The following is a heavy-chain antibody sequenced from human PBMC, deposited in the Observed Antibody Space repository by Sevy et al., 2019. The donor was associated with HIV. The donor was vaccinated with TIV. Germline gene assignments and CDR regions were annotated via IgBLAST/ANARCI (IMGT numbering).Heavy chain of an antibody. J-gene: IGHJ4*02. CDR1: GDSISISY. CDR2: IYSSGST. Sequence: SETLSLTCSVSGDSISISYWSWIRQPAGEGLEWIGHIYSSGSTNYNPSLKSRVSMSVDTSKNQFSLKLSSVTAADTAVYYCARDSYDSSGYYFTGYWGQGTLVTVSS. V-gene: IGHV4-4*07. CDR3: ARDSYDSSGYYFTGY. D-gene: IGHD3-22*01.